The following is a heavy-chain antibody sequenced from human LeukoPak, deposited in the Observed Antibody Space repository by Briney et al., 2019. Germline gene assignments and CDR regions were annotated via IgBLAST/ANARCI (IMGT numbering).Heavy chain of an antibody. CDR3: AKVEILEFWWFDP. V-gene: IGHV3-21*01. Sequence: SSISTSSSSVYYADSVKGRFTISRDNAKNSLYLQMNSLRAEDTAVYYCAKVEILEFWWFDPWGQGTLVTVSS. D-gene: IGHD3/OR15-3a*01. CDR2: ISTSSSSV. J-gene: IGHJ5*02.